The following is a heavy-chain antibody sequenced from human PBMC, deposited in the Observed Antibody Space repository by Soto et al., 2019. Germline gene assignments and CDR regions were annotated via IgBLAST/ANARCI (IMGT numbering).Heavy chain of an antibody. V-gene: IGHV3-30-3*01. J-gene: IGHJ4*02. Sequence: QVQLVESGGGVVQPGRSLRLSCAASGFTFSSYAMHWVRQAPGKGLEWVAVISDDGSNKYYADSGKGRFTISRDNSKNTLYLQMNSLRAEDTAVYYCARAPLEGDYVPGYWGQGTLVTVSS. CDR1: GFTFSSYA. D-gene: IGHD4-17*01. CDR2: ISDDGSNK. CDR3: ARAPLEGDYVPGY.